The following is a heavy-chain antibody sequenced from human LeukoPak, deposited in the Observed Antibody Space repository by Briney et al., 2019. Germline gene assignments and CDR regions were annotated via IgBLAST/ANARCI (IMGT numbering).Heavy chain of an antibody. V-gene: IGHV1-2*02. D-gene: IGHD6-19*01. CDR1: GSTFTDYH. Sequence: ASVKLSCKASGSTFTDYHVHWVRQAPGQGLELMGWINPDSGGTKYHGRVTMTRDTSISTVYMQLSSLTSDDTAVFYCARGPSPGYASGWNTYFDPWGQGTLVTVSS. CDR3: ARGPSPGYASGWNTYFDP. CDR2: INPDSGGT. J-gene: IGHJ5*02.